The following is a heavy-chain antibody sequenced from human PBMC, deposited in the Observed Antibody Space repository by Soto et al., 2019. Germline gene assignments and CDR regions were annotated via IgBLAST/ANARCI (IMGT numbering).Heavy chain of an antibody. CDR3: AKAGISGTTNYFDF. CDR2: ISYDGTNT. V-gene: IGHV3-30*18. J-gene: IGHJ4*02. Sequence: GGSLRLSCAASGITFTSYGMHWVRQAPGKGLEWLAIISYDGTNTYYADSVKGRFTISRDNSNNTLFLQMNSLRAEDTAVYYCAKAGISGTTNYFDFWGQGTLVIVSS. D-gene: IGHD1-7*01. CDR1: GITFTSYG.